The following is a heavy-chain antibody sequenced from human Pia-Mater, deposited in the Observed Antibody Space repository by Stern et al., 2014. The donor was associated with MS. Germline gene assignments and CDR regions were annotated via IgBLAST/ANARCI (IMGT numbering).Heavy chain of an antibody. J-gene: IGHJ4*02. CDR2: IFPSDSET. V-gene: IGHV5-51*01. Sequence: EVQLVQSGAEVKKPGESLKIACKGSGYSFSSYWIAWVRQMPGKGLEWMGMIFPSDSETRYSPSFEGQVTISVEKSTSTAYLQCSSLKASDTARYYCGREVAMTAGLLGFWGQGTQVIVS. CDR1: GYSFSSYW. D-gene: IGHD3-22*01. CDR3: GREVAMTAGLLGF.